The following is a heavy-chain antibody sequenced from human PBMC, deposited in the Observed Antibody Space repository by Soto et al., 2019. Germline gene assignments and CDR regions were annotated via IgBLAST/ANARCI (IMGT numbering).Heavy chain of an antibody. V-gene: IGHV1-18*01. Sequence: QVQLVQSGAEVKKPGASVKVSCKASGYTFTSYGISWVRQAPGQGLEWMGWISAYNGNTNYAQKLQGRVTMTTDTSTRTAYMELRSLRSDDTAVYYCARVPAGPNYYYYGMDVWGQGTTVTVSS. J-gene: IGHJ6*02. CDR3: ARVPAGPNYYYYGMDV. D-gene: IGHD2-2*01. CDR1: GYTFTSYG. CDR2: ISAYNGNT.